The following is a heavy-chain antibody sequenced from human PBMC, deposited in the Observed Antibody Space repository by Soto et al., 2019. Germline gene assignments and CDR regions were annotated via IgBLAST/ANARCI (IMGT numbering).Heavy chain of an antibody. CDR2: MSHSGGT. CDR3: ARVERGTATTVVDAFDI. D-gene: IGHD1-1*01. V-gene: IGHV4-34*01. Sequence: QVQLQQWGAGLLKPSETLSLTCAVYGGFVSSGSYYWSWIRQPPGKGLEWIGEMSHSGGTHFNPSLKSRVTISVDTSKNQFSLKMRSVIAADTALYYCARVERGTATTVVDAFDIWGPGTMVTVSS. J-gene: IGHJ3*02. CDR1: GGFVSSGSYY.